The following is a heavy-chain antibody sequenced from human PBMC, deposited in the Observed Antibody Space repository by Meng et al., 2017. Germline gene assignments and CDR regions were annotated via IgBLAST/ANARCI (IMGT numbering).Heavy chain of an antibody. V-gene: IGHV4-4*02. CDR1: GDSISSDIW. CDR3: GRDQGRELINH. CDR2: VYHRGDT. J-gene: IGHJ4*02. Sequence: QVQLQESGPGLVKPSGTLSLTCTVSGDSISSDIWWSWLRQPPGKGLEWIGEVYHRGDTNYNPSLKSRVVISVDESKNQFSLNLSSVTAADTAVYYCGRDQGRELINHWGQGTLVTVSS. D-gene: IGHD1-7*01.